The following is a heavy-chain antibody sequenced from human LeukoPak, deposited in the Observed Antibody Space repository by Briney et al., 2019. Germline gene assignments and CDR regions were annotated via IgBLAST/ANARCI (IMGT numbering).Heavy chain of an antibody. J-gene: IGHJ5*02. CDR1: GFTFSSYS. CDR3: ARDDSSSWYDFWFDP. Sequence: PAGSLRLSCAASGFTFSSYSMNWVRQAPGKGLEWVSSISSSSSYIYYADSVKGRFTISRDNAKNSLYLQMNSLRAEDTAVYYCARDDSSSWYDFWFDPWGQGTLVTVSS. CDR2: ISSSSSYI. V-gene: IGHV3-21*01. D-gene: IGHD6-13*01.